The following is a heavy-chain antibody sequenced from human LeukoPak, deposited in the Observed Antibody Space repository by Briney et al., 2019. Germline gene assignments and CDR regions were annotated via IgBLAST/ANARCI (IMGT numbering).Heavy chain of an antibody. V-gene: IGHV4-4*02. D-gene: IGHD1-26*01. CDR2: IYHSGST. CDR1: GVSISSSNW. CDR3: ARAGESRYYYGMDV. Sequence: SGTLSLTCAVSGVSISSSNWWSWVRQPPGKGLEWIGEIYHSGSTNYNPSLKSRVTISVDKSKNQFSLKLSSVTAADTAVYYCARAGESRYYYGMDVWGQGTTVTVSS. J-gene: IGHJ6*02.